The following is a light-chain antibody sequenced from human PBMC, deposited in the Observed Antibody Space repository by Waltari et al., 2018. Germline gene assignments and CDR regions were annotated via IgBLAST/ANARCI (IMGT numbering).Light chain of an antibody. CDR2: SNN. J-gene: IGLJ2*01. V-gene: IGLV1-44*01. Sequence: QSLLTQAPSASGTPGQTVTISCSGSSSTIGSNTVNWYQQLPGTAPKPLIYSNNHGPSGVPARFSGSKSCTAASLAISGLQSEDEADYYCGTWDDSLNGPLFGGGTKVTVL. CDR3: GTWDDSLNGPL. CDR1: SSTIGSNT.